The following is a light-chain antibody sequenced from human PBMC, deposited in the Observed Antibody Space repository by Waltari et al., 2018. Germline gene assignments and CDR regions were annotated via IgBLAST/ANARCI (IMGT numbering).Light chain of an antibody. J-gene: IGKJ2*01. CDR1: QSISTW. Sequence: DIQMTHSPSILYASVGDRVTITCRASQSISTWLAWYQQKPGKAPKLLIYKASSLESGVPLRFSGSGSGTEFTLTISNLQPDDFATFYCQQYDTYPYTFGQGTKLEIK. CDR3: QQYDTYPYT. V-gene: IGKV1-5*03. CDR2: KAS.